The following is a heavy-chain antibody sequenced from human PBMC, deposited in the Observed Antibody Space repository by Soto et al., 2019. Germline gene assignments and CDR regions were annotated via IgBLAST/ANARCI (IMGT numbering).Heavy chain of an antibody. CDR1: GFTFSNYA. D-gene: IGHD2-15*01. J-gene: IGHJ4*02. CDR2: FSSGGGGT. V-gene: IGHV3-23*01. CDR3: TKANRYCSGANCFTFDY. Sequence: GGSLRLSCTASGFTFSNYAMSWVRQAPGKGLEWVSTFSSGGGGTYYADSVKGRFTISRDNSKNTLSLQMNSLKAEDTAVYYCTKANRYCSGANCFTFDYWGLGTLVTVSS.